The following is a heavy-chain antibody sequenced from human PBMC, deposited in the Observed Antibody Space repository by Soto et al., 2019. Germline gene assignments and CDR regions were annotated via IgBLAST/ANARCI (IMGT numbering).Heavy chain of an antibody. Sequence: SETLSLTCTVSGGSSNSGEYYWSWVRQPPGKGLEWIGYIYYSGSAYYNPSLKSRVTISVDTSKNQFSLKLRSVTAADTAVYYCAKHYDQGAPHYFDYWGQGTLVTVSS. CDR1: GGSSNSGEYY. D-gene: IGHD3-22*01. V-gene: IGHV4-30-4*01. CDR3: AKHYDQGAPHYFDY. J-gene: IGHJ4*02. CDR2: IYYSGSA.